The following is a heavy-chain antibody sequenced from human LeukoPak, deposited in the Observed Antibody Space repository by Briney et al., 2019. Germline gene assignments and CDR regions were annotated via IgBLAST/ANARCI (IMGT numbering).Heavy chain of an antibody. V-gene: IGHV3-64*01. CDR2: ISSNGGST. CDR1: GFTFSSYA. D-gene: IGHD6-13*01. Sequence: GGSLRLSCAASGFTFSSYAMHWVRQAPGKGLEYVSAISSNGGSTYYANSVKGRFTISRDNSKNTLYLQMGGLRAEDMAVYYCARTGSIAAAGTGFDYWGQGTLVTVSS. J-gene: IGHJ4*02. CDR3: ARTGSIAAAGTGFDY.